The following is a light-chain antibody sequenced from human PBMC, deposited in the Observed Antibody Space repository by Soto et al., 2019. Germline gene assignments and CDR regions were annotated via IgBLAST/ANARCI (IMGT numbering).Light chain of an antibody. Sequence: EIVLTQSPGTLSLSPGERATLSCRASQNVRSNYLAWYQQKPGQAPRLLIYGASSRATGIPDRFSGSGSGTDFTRTISRLEPEDFAVYYCQQYGSSPRTFGQGTKLEIK. CDR3: QQYGSSPRT. J-gene: IGKJ2*01. V-gene: IGKV3-20*01. CDR1: QNVRSNY. CDR2: GAS.